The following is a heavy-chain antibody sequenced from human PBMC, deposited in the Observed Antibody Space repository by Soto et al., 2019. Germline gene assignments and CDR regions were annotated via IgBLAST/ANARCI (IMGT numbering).Heavy chain of an antibody. Sequence: QVQMQESGPGLVKPSETLSLTCTVSGASINNYYCNWVRQPPGTGLEWIGSSHYSGTTHYNPSLESRVTISRVAAMNQFSLSLRSVPAVVADVYYCGVDTYGLDVCGQGTKVTVSS. J-gene: IGHJ6*02. D-gene: IGHD2-15*01. V-gene: IGHV4-59*01. CDR1: GASINNYY. CDR2: SHYSGTT. CDR3: GVDTYGLDV.